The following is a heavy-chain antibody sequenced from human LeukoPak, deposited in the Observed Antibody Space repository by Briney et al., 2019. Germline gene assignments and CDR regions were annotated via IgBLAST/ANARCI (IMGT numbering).Heavy chain of an antibody. CDR3: ARGYSSSWYWFDP. CDR1: GYTFTKYG. D-gene: IGHD6-13*01. V-gene: IGHV7-4-1*02. CDR2: INTDTGNP. Sequence: ASVKASCKASGYTFTKYGVYWVRQAPGQGLEWMGWINTDTGNPTYAQGFTGRFVFSLDTSVSTAYLQISSLKAEDTAVYYCARGYSSSWYWFDPWGQGTLVTVSS. J-gene: IGHJ5*02.